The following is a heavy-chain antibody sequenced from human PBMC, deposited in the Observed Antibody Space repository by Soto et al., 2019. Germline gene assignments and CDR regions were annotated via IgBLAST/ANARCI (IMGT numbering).Heavy chain of an antibody. Sequence: SETLSLTCAVSGGSISSGGYSWSWIRQPPGKGLEWIGYIYHSGSTYYNPSLKSRVTISVDRSKNQFSLKLSSVTAADTGVYFCARTLGPQVTGYVDSDYRWTIDQWGQGTLVTVSS. CDR2: IYHSGST. J-gene: IGHJ4*02. V-gene: IGHV4-30-2*01. CDR3: ARTLGPQVTGYVDSDYRWTIDQ. CDR1: GGSISSGGYS. D-gene: IGHD4-4*01.